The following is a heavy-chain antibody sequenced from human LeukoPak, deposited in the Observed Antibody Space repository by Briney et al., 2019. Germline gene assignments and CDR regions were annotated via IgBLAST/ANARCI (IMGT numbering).Heavy chain of an antibody. Sequence: SQTLSLTCAISGDSVSSNSAAWNWIRQSPSRGLEWLGRTYYRSKWSNDYAVSVKSRITINPDTSKNQFSLQLNSVTPEDTAVYYCSRGHYYGSGSHYNYYYYGMDVWGQGTTVTVSS. CDR3: SRGHYYGSGSHYNYYYYGMDV. V-gene: IGHV6-1*01. D-gene: IGHD3-10*01. CDR2: TYYRSKWSN. J-gene: IGHJ6*02. CDR1: GDSVSSNSAA.